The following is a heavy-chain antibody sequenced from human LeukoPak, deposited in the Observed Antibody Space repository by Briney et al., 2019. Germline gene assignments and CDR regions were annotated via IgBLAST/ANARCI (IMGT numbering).Heavy chain of an antibody. V-gene: IGHV3-30-3*01. CDR3: ARDTEGGYYDSSGSLW. CDR2: ISYDGSNK. Sequence: TGGSLRLSCAASGFTFSSYAMHWVRQAPGKGLEWVAVISYDGSNKYYADSVKGRFTISRDNSKNTLYLQMNSLRAEDTAVYYCARDTEGGYYDSSGSLWWGQGTLVTVSS. D-gene: IGHD3-22*01. J-gene: IGHJ4*02. CDR1: GFTFSSYA.